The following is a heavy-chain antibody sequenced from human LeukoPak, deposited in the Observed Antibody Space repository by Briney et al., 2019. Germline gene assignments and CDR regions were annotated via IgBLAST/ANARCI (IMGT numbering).Heavy chain of an antibody. J-gene: IGHJ4*02. V-gene: IGHV3-23*01. CDR3: AKESTYYDILTGYYTHPGYFDY. D-gene: IGHD3-9*01. CDR1: GFTLWSYA. CDR2: IDASGRNS. Sequence: GGSLRLSCAVSGFTLWSYAMSWVRQAPGKGLEWVSAIDASGRNSYYADSVKGRFTISRDNSKNTLYLQMNSLRAEDTAVYYCAKESTYYDILTGYYTHPGYFDYWGQGTLVTVSS.